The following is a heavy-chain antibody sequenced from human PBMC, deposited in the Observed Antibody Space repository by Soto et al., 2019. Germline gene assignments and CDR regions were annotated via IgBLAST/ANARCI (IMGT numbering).Heavy chain of an antibody. Sequence: EASVKVSCKASGYSFFSYYIHWVRQAPGQGLEWMGRFLASGGNTFYAQRFRGRVSMTRDTSSTNTVSLELTSLTSDDTAVYYCARGGATIFGVIDSWGQGTRVTVSS. D-gene: IGHD3-3*02. CDR2: FLASGGNT. V-gene: IGHV1-46*01. J-gene: IGHJ4*02. CDR1: GYSFFSYY. CDR3: ARGGATIFGVIDS.